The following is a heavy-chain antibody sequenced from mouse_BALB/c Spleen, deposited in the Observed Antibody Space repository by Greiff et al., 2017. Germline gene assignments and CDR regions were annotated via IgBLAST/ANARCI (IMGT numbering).Heavy chain of an antibody. D-gene: IGHD4-1*02. Sequence: VQLQQSGAELVKPGASVKLSCTASGFNIKDTYMHWVKQRPEQGLEWIGRIDPANGNTKYDPKFQGKATITADTSSNTAYLQLSSLTSEDTAVYYCQLGRYYYAMDYWGQGTSVTVSS. CDR1: GFNIKDTY. CDR3: QLGRYYYAMDY. J-gene: IGHJ4*01. CDR2: IDPANGNT. V-gene: IGHV14-3*02.